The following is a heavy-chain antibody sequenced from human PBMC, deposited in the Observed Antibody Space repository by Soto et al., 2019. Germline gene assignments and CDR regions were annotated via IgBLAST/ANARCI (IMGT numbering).Heavy chain of an antibody. V-gene: IGHV4-34*01. J-gene: IGHJ4*02. Sequence: SETLSLTCAVYGGSFSSYHWSWIRQTPGKGLEWIGEINHLTTTNYNPSLKSRVTISLDTPKNQFSLKLSSVTAADTAVYYCERGYDTALAPIFWGQGILVTVSS. D-gene: IGHD5-18*01. CDR2: INHLTTT. CDR3: ERGYDTALAPIF. CDR1: GGSFSSYH.